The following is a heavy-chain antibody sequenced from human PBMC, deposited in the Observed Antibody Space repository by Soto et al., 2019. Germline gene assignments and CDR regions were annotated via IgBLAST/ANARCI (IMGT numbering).Heavy chain of an antibody. V-gene: IGHV3-30*18. CDR2: ISYDGSNK. D-gene: IGHD6-6*01. CDR3: AKGKRAARLSPYYYSGMDV. J-gene: IGHJ6*02. Sequence: QVQLVESGGGVVQPGRSLRLSCAASGFTFSSYGMHWVRQAPGKGLEWVAVISYDGSNKYYADSVKGRFTISRDNSKNTLYLHMNSLRAEDTAVYYCAKGKRAARLSPYYYSGMDVWGQGTTVTVSS. CDR1: GFTFSSYG.